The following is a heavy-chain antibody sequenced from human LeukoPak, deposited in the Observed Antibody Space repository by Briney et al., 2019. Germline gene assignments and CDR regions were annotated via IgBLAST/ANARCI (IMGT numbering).Heavy chain of an antibody. CDR1: GFTFSHYA. CDR3: ARVSRGSSWYFYDAFDI. V-gene: IGHV3-30-3*01. CDR2: ISYDGSNK. J-gene: IGHJ3*02. Sequence: GGSLRLSCAASGFTFSHYAMHWVRQAPGKGLEWVAVISYDGSNKYYADSVKGRFTISRDNSKNTLYLQMNSLRAEDTAVYYCARVSRGSSWYFYDAFDIWGQGTMVTVSS. D-gene: IGHD6-13*01.